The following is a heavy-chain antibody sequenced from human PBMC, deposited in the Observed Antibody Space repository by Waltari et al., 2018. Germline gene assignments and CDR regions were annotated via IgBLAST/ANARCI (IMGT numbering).Heavy chain of an antibody. CDR1: GFAFNKFI. CDR3: ARGRSYGMDV. J-gene: IGHJ6*02. Sequence: QVQLMESGGGVVQPGQSLRLSSAASGFAFNKFIFHWVRQAPGKGLEGWGCILKECSDTKYADSVRGRFSISRDNSENTVYLQMDTLNIEDTGVYYCARGRSYGMDVWGQGTLVTVSS. V-gene: IGHV3-30*03. CDR2: ILKECSDT.